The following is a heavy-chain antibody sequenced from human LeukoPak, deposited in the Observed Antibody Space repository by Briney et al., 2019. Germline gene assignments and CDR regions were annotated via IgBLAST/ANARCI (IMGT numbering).Heavy chain of an antibody. CDR2: ISSSSSYI. D-gene: IGHD6-19*01. CDR1: GFTFSSYS. CDR3: ARDPVWAGISRDYYYYGLDV. V-gene: IGHV3-21*04. J-gene: IGHJ6*02. Sequence: GGSLRLSCAASGFTFSSYSMNWVRQAPGKGLEWVSSISSSSSYIYYADSVKGRFTISRDNAKNSLYLQMNSLRAEDTAVYYCARDPVWAGISRDYYYYGLDVWGQGTTVTVSS.